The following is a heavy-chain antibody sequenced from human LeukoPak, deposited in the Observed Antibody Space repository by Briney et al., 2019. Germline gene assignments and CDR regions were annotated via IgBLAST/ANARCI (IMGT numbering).Heavy chain of an antibody. V-gene: IGHV3-30*18. CDR2: ISYDGSNK. CDR1: GFTFSSYG. Sequence: PGRSLRLSCAASGFTFSSYGMHWVRQAPGKGLEWVAVISYDGSNKYYADSVKGRFTISRDNSKNTLYLQMNSLRAEDTAVYYCAKVLISADRDYWGQGTLVTVSS. J-gene: IGHJ4*02. CDR3: AKVLISADRDY. D-gene: IGHD3-10*01.